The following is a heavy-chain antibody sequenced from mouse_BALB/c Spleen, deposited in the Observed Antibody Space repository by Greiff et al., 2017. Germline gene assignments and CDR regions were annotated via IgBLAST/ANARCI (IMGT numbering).Heavy chain of an antibody. J-gene: IGHJ3*01. V-gene: IGHV1S132*01. D-gene: IGHD2-1*01. Sequence: QVQLQQSGAELVKPGASVKLSCKTSGYTFTSYWIQWVKQRPGQGLGWIGEIFPGTGTTYYNEKFKGKATLTIDTSSSTAYMQPSSLTSEDSAVYFCARGGNYGNSPFAYWGQGTLVTVSA. CDR1: GYTFTSYW. CDR3: ARGGNYGNSPFAY. CDR2: IFPGTGTT.